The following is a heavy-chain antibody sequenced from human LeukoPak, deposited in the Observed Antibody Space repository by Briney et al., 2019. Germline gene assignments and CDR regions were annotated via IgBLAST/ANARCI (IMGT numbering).Heavy chain of an antibody. CDR2: TYYRSKWYN. V-gene: IGHV6-1*01. J-gene: IGHJ4*02. Sequence: SQTLSLTFAISGDRVSSNSAAWNWVRQSPSRGLGWLGRTYYRSKWYNDYAVSVKSRLTINPDTSKNQFSRQLNSVTPEDTAVYYCARAYIAVAGYYFDYCGQGTLVTVSS. D-gene: IGHD6-19*01. CDR1: GDRVSSNSAA. CDR3: ARAYIAVAGYYFDY.